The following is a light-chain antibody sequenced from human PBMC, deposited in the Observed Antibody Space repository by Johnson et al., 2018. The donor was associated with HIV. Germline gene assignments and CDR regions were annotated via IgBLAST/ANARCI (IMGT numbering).Light chain of an antibody. CDR1: SSNIGNNY. CDR2: ENN. Sequence: PVLTQPPSVSAAPGQKVTISCSGSSSNIGNNYVSWYQQLPGTAPKLLIYENNKRPSGIPDRFSGSKSGTSATLGITGLQTGDEADYDYGTWDSSMSAGVFGSGTKVTV. V-gene: IGLV1-51*02. J-gene: IGLJ1*01. CDR3: GTWDSSMSAGV.